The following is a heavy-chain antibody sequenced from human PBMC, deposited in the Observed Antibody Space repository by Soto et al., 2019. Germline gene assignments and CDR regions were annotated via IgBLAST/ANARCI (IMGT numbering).Heavy chain of an antibody. J-gene: IGHJ5*02. D-gene: IGHD3-10*01. V-gene: IGHV4-34*01. CDR3: ERSFKYYYGSGSLDP. Sequence: SETLSLTCAVYGGSFSGYYWSWIRQPPGKGLEWIGEINHSGSTNYNPSLKSRVTISVDTSKNQFSLKLSSVTAADTAVYYCERSFKYYYGSGSLDPWGQGTLVTVSS. CDR1: GGSFSGYY. CDR2: INHSGST.